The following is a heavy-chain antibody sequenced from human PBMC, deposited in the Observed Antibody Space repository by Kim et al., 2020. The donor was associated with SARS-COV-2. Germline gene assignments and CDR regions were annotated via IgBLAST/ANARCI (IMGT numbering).Heavy chain of an antibody. Sequence: GGSLRLSCAASGFTFDDYAMHWVRQAPGKGLEWVSRISWNSGSIGYADSVKGRFTISRDNAKNSLYLQMNSLRAEDTALYYCAKGSGYYYGMDVWGQGTTVTVSS. V-gene: IGHV3-9*01. J-gene: IGHJ6*02. CDR3: AKGSGYYYGMDV. CDR1: GFTFDDYA. CDR2: ISWNSGSI.